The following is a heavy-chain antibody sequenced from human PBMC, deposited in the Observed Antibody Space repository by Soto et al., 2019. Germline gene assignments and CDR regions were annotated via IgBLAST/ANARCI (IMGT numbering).Heavy chain of an antibody. Sequence: GGSLGLSCAAYGFTFRTSAMSWVRRAPGKGLEWVSGINSDDSKHYIASVRGRFTISRDNSKNTLFLQMNSLRAEDTAIYYCAKDSHWRIISPTHDHSGQATLVTVSS. CDR3: AKDSHWRIISPTHDH. CDR1: GFTFRTSA. V-gene: IGHV3-23*01. CDR2: INSDDSK. J-gene: IGHJ4*02.